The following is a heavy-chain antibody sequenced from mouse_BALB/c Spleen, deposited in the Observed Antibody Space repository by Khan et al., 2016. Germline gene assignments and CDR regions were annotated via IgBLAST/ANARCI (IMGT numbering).Heavy chain of an antibody. CDR1: GFNIKDTY. CDR3: ARARYDYDEAFAY. CDR2: IDPADGNT. J-gene: IGHJ3*01. Sequence: VQLQQSGAELVKPGASVKLSCTASGFNIKDTYMHWVKQRPEQGLVWIGRIDPADGNTKYDSKFQGKATITADTSSNTAYLQLSSLTSEDTAVYSCARARYDYDEAFAYWGQGTLVTVSA. D-gene: IGHD2-4*01. V-gene: IGHV14-3*02.